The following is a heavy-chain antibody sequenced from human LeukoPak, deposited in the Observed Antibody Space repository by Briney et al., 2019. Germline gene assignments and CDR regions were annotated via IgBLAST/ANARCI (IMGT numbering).Heavy chain of an antibody. Sequence: PGGSLRLSCAASGFTFDDYGMSWVRQAPGKGLEWVSYISSSSTIYYADSVKGRFTISRDNAKNSLYLQMNSLRVEDTAVYYCARGGNSLDYWGQGTLVTVTS. CDR3: ARGGNSLDY. J-gene: IGHJ4*02. D-gene: IGHD3-10*01. CDR2: ISSSSTI. CDR1: GFTFDDYG. V-gene: IGHV3-69-1*01.